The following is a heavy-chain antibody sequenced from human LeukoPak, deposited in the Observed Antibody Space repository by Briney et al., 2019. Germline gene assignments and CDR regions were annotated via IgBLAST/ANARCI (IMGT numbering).Heavy chain of an antibody. Sequence: ASVKVSCKASGYTFTGYYMHWVRQAPGQGLEWMGWINPNSGGTNYAQKFQDRVTMTRDTSISTVYMELSRLRFDDTAVYYCARDPSGGIFDYWGQGTLVTVSS. V-gene: IGHV1-2*02. J-gene: IGHJ4*02. CDR2: INPNSGGT. D-gene: IGHD2-15*01. CDR1: GYTFTGYY. CDR3: ARDPSGGIFDY.